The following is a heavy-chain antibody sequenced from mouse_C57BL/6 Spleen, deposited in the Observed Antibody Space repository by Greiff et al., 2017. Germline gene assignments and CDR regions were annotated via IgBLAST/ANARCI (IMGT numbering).Heavy chain of an antibody. CDR2: IHPNSGST. CDR1: GYTFTSYW. Sequence: VQLQQPGAELVKPGASVKLSCKASGYTFTSYWMHWVKQRPGQGLEWIGMIHPNSGSTNYNEKFKSKATLTVDKSSSTAYMQLSSLTSEDSAVYYCAREGIYYYGSSPAWFAYWGQGTLVTVSA. V-gene: IGHV1-64*01. D-gene: IGHD1-1*01. CDR3: AREGIYYYGSSPAWFAY. J-gene: IGHJ3*01.